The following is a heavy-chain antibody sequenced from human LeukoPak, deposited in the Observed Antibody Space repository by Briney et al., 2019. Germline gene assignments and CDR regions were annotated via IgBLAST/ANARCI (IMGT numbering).Heavy chain of an antibody. CDR3: AHGAMYQLDY. D-gene: IGHD2-2*01. V-gene: IGHV3-23*01. Sequence: GGSLRLPCAASGFPFSSHGMSWVRQAPGKGLEWVSGIIGGGGSTYYADSVKSRFTISGDNSRNTLFLQMNSLRAEDTAVYYCAHGAMYQLDYWGQGTLVTVSS. J-gene: IGHJ4*02. CDR1: GFPFSSHG. CDR2: IIGGGGST.